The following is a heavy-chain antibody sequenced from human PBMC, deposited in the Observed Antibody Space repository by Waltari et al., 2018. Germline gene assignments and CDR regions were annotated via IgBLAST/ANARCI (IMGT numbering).Heavy chain of an antibody. CDR1: GFSLSTSGMC. CDR2: IDCDDDK. CDR3: ALSDCYSSYYFDY. Sequence: QVTLKESGPVLVKPTQTLTLTCTFSGFSLSTSGMCVSWIRQPPGKALEWLARIDCDDDKFYSKSRKTRLTISKDTSKNQVVLTRTNMDPVDTATYYCALSDCYSSYYFDYWGQGTLVTVSS. J-gene: IGHJ4*02. D-gene: IGHD2-21*01. V-gene: IGHV2-70*16.